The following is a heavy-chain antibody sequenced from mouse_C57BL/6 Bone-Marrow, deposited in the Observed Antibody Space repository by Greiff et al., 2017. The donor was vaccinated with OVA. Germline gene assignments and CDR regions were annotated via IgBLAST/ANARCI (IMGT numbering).Heavy chain of an antibody. CDR2: IDPETGGT. Sequence: QVQLQQSGAELVRPGASVTLSCKASGYTFTDYEMHWVKQTPVHGLEWIGAIDPETGGTAYNQKFKGKAILTADKSSSTAYMELRSLTSEDSAVYYCKVFYYYGSSYRYFDVWGTGTTVTVSS. J-gene: IGHJ1*03. CDR1: GYTFTDYE. V-gene: IGHV1-15*01. D-gene: IGHD1-1*01. CDR3: KVFYYYGSSYRYFDV.